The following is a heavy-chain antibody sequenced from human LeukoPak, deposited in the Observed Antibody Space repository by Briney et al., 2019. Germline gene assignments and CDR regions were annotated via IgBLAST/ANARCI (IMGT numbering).Heavy chain of an antibody. CDR2: MNPNSGVT. CDR1: GYTFTVNY. J-gene: IGHJ4*02. D-gene: IGHD2-2*01. Sequence: ASVKVSCKPSGYTFTVNYLHWVRQAPGQGLEWVGWMNPNSGVTVYAQNFQGRVTMTRDTSISTAYMELSSLTSDDTAVYYCTRGAGTSGFDYWGQGSLVTVSS. CDR3: TRGAGTSGFDY. V-gene: IGHV1-2*02.